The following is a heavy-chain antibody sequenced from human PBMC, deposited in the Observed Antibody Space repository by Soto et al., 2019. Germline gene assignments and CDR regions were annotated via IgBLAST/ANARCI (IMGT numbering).Heavy chain of an antibody. CDR3: ARTTWGYGEPLDS. V-gene: IGHV3-9*01. CDR1: GFTFDDYA. CDR2: ISWNSDST. D-gene: IGHD4-17*01. J-gene: IGHJ4*02. Sequence: EVHLVESGGGVAQPGRSLRLSCATSGFTFDDYAMHWVRQAPWKGLEWVSGISWNSDSTGYADSVKGRFTISRDNAKKSLFLQMNSLRSEDTAFYFCARTTWGYGEPLDSWGQGTLVTVSS.